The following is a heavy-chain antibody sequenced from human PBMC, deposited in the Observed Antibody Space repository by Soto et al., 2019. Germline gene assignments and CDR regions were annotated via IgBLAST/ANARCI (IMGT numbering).Heavy chain of an antibody. CDR2: ISPSSGGT. Sequence: QVQLVQSGAEVKKPGASVRVSCKASGYTFTSYYIHWVRQAPGQGPEWMGMISPSSGGTDYAQKFQGRVTMTRDTSTSTVYVELSSLRSEDTAVYFCTRSIITTAGTDAFDLWGQGTLVTVSS. CDR3: TRSIITTAGTDAFDL. J-gene: IGHJ3*01. D-gene: IGHD6-13*01. CDR1: GYTFTSYY. V-gene: IGHV1-46*03.